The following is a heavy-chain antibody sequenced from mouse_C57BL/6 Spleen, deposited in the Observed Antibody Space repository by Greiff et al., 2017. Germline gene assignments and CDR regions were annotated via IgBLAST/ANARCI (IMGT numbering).Heavy chain of an antibody. CDR3: AKKKSPYGYDDAMDY. D-gene: IGHD2-2*01. J-gene: IGHJ4*01. CDR1: GFSLTSYG. CDR2: IWSGGST. V-gene: IGHV2-4*01. Sequence: VKLVESGPGLVQPSQSLSITCTVSGFSLTSYGVHWVRQPPGKGLEWLGVIWSGGSTDYNAAFISRLSISKDNSKSQVFFKMNSLQADDTAIYYCAKKKSPYGYDDAMDYWGQGTSVTVSS.